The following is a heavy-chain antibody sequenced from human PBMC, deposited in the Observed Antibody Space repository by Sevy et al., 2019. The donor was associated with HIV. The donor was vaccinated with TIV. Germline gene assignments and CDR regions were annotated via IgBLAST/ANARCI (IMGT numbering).Heavy chain of an antibody. V-gene: IGHV3-7*01. J-gene: IGHJ4*02. D-gene: IGHD6-13*01. CDR1: GFTFSRNW. CDR2: IKEDGSEK. CDR3: ASTPGIIAAADYFFDY. Sequence: GGSLRLSCAASGFTFSRNWMTWVRQPPGKGLEWVANIKEDGSEKYYVDSVKGRFTISRDNDKNSLYLQMDSLRADDTAMYFCASTPGIIAAADYFFDYWGQGTLVTVSS.